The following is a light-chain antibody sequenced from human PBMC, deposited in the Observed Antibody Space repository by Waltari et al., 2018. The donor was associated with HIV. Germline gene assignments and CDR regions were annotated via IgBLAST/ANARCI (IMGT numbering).Light chain of an antibody. CDR3: MQALQTPLT. V-gene: IGKV2-28*01. Sequence: DIAMTQSPLSLPFTPGEPASISCRSSQSLLHSNGYNYLDWYLQKPGQSPQLLIYLGSNRASGVSDRFSGSGSGTDFTLKISRVESDDVGLYYCMQALQTPLTFGGGTKVEIK. J-gene: IGKJ4*01. CDR2: LGS. CDR1: QSLLHSNGYNY.